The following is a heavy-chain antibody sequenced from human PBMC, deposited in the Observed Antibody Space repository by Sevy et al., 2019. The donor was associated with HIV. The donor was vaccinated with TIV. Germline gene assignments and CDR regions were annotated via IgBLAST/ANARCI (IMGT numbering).Heavy chain of an antibody. CDR3: VRRGVDAYNVYFDL. J-gene: IGHJ4*02. CDR2: ISTGTDHI. CDR1: GYTFPAFC. Sequence: GGSLRLSCTASGYTFPAFCFNWVRQAPGKGLEWLSYISTGTDHIYYADSAKGRFTISRDDAKNSVYLEMKSLRDQDTALYYCVRRGVDAYNVYFDLWGQGTLVTVSS. V-gene: IGHV3-21*05. D-gene: IGHD3-10*01.